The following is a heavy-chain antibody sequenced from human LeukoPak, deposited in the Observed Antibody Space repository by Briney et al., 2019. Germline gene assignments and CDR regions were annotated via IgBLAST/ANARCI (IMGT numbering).Heavy chain of an antibody. D-gene: IGHD4-11*01. CDR1: GGSISTSAFY. CDR3: ARRYSNYFFDY. V-gene: IGHV4-39*07. CDR2: IYQSGST. Sequence: SETLSLTCTVSGGSISTSAFYWGWIRQPPGKGLEWIGNIYQSGSTYYNPSFKSRVTISVDTSKNQFSLKLSSVTAADTAVYYCARRYSNYFFDYWGQGTLVTVSS. J-gene: IGHJ4*02.